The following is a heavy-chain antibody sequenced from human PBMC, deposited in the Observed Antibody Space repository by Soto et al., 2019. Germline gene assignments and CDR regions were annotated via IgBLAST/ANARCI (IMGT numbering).Heavy chain of an antibody. D-gene: IGHD3-10*01. CDR2: IYYSGST. CDR3: ARDRGGSSGFDY. V-gene: IGHV4-59*01. Sequence: QVQLQESGPGLVKPSETLSLTCTVSGGSISSNYWSWIRQPPGKGLEWIGYIYYSGSTIYHPSLKSRVTLSGATSKNQLSLELSAVTAADTAVYYCARDRGGSSGFDYWGQGTLVTVSS. J-gene: IGHJ4*02. CDR1: GGSISSNY.